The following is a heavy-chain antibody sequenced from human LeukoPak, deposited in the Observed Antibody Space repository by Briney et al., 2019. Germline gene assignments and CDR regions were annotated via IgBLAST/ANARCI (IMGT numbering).Heavy chain of an antibody. CDR2: ISYDGSNK. CDR3: ARDYGSGIYKSPSYHYYYYYGMDV. V-gene: IGHV3-30*03. Sequence: GGSLRLSCAASGFTLSSYGMHGVRQAPGKGLEWVAVISYDGSNKYYADSVKGRFTISRDNSKNSLFLQMNSLRPEHTALYYCARDYGSGIYKSPSYHYYYYYGMDVWGQGTTVTVSS. J-gene: IGHJ6*02. D-gene: IGHD3-10*01. CDR1: GFTLSSYG.